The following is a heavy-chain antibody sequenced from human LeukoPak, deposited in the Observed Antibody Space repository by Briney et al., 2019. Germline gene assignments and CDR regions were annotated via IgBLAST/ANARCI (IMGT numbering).Heavy chain of an antibody. V-gene: IGHV3-74*03. CDR3: ARGTAVTAGIDH. J-gene: IGHJ4*02. Sequence: GGSLRLSCAVSGFNFSTYWIHWVRQAPGKGPVWVSLINSDGSATTYGDSAKGRFTVSRDNDKNTVFLEMNSLKVEDTAVYYCARGTAVTAGIDHWGQGTLVTVSS. CDR2: INSDGSAT. CDR1: GFNFSTYW. D-gene: IGHD6-13*01.